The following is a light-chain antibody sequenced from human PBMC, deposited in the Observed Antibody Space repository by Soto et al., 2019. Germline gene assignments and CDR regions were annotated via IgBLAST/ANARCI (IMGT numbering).Light chain of an antibody. Sequence: QSVLTQPPSASGTPGQRVTISCSGSSSNIGSNYVYWYQQLPGTAPKLLIYRNNQRPSGVPDRFSGSKSGTSASLAIIGLRSEDEADYYCAAWDDSLSGQGVFGGGTQLTVL. J-gene: IGLJ2*01. CDR3: AAWDDSLSGQGV. CDR2: RNN. V-gene: IGLV1-47*01. CDR1: SSNIGSNY.